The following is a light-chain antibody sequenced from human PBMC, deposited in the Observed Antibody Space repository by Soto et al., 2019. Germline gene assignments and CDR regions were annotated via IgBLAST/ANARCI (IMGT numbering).Light chain of an antibody. CDR1: QSVSSY. J-gene: IGKJ4*01. CDR2: DAS. Sequence: EIVLTQSPATLSLSPGARATLSCRASQSVSSYLAWYQQKPGQAPRLLIYDASNRATGIPAKFSGSGSWTDFTLTIRSLEPEDLAVYYCQQRSNWPLTCGGGTKVEIK. V-gene: IGKV3-11*01. CDR3: QQRSNWPLT.